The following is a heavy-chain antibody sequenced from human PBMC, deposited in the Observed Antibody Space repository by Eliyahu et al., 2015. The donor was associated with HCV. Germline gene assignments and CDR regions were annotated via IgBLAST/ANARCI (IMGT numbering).Heavy chain of an antibody. CDR1: GFTFSNAW. V-gene: IGHV3-15*01. Sequence: EVQLVESGGGLVKPGGSLRLSCAASGFTFSNAWMSWVRQAPGKGLEWVGRIKSKTDGGTTDYAAPVKGRFTIPRDDSKNTLYLQMNSLKTEDTAVYYCSTVYGDYEVLFGYWGQGTLVTVSS. J-gene: IGHJ4*02. CDR3: STVYGDYEVLFGY. CDR2: IKSKTDGGTT. D-gene: IGHD4-17*01.